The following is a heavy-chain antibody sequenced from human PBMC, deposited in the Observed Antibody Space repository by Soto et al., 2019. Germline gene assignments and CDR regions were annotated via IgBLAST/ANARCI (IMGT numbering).Heavy chain of an antibody. CDR3: ARDESEWLFSLPYGMDV. J-gene: IGHJ6*02. V-gene: IGHV3-7*05. D-gene: IGHD3-3*01. CDR1: GFTFSSYW. Sequence: GGSLRLSCAASGFTFSSYWMSWVRQAPGKGLEWVANIKQDGSEKYYVDSVEGRFTISRDNAKNSLYLQMNSLRAEDTAVYYCARDESEWLFSLPYGMDVWGQGTTVTVSS. CDR2: IKQDGSEK.